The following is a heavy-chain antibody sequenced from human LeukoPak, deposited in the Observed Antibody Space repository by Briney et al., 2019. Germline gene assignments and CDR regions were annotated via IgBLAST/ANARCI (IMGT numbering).Heavy chain of an antibody. D-gene: IGHD1-26*01. CDR3: ATDQKYTGPYFSPRY. V-gene: IGHV3-23*01. J-gene: IGHJ4*02. CDR2: VSGSGGST. Sequence: GGSLRLSCAASGFTFSSYAMNWVRQAPGKGLEWVSAVSGSGGSTYYADSVKGRFTISRDNSQNTLYLQMNSLRADDTAVYYCATDQKYTGPYFSPRYWGQGTLVTVSS. CDR1: GFTFSSYA.